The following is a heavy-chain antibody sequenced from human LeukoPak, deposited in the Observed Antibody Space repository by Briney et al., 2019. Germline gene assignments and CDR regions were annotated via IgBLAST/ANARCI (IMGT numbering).Heavy chain of an antibody. CDR2: ISSSSSYI. CDR1: GFTFSSYS. CDR3: AREVATSLRFAP. D-gene: IGHD5-12*01. V-gene: IGHV3-21*01. Sequence: GGSLRLSCAASGFTFSSYSMNWVRQAPGKGLEWVSSISSSSSYIYYADSVKGRFTISRDNAKNSLYLQMNSLRAEDTAVYYCAREVATSLRFAPWGQGPLVSVSS. J-gene: IGHJ5*02.